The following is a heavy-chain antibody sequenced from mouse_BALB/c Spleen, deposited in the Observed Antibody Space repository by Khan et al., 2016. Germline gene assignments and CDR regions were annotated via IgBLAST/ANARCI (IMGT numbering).Heavy chain of an antibody. CDR3: ARRGPIYYDGSTYGY. CDR1: GFNIKDTF. J-gene: IGHJ2*01. Sequence: VQLKQSGAELVKPGASVKLSCTASGFNIKDTFMHWVKQRPEQGLEWIGRIDPANGNTRYDPKFQGKATITAATSSNTAYLQLSSLTSEDTAVYYCARRGPIYYDGSTYGYWGQGTTLTGSS. D-gene: IGHD1-1*01. CDR2: IDPANGNT. V-gene: IGHV14-3*02.